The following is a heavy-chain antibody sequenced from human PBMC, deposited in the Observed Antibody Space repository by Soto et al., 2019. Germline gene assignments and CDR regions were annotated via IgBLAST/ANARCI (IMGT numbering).Heavy chain of an antibody. V-gene: IGHV3-23*01. CDR1: GFTFSHYA. Sequence: LRLSCAASGFTFSHYAMSWVRQAPGKGLEWVSSISGSGGSTYYATTVKGRFTISRDNSKNTLYLQMNALRAEDTAVYYCAKDKGSGSYAYYNYGMDVWGPGTTVTVSS. CDR3: AKDKGSGSYAYYNYGMDV. J-gene: IGHJ6*02. D-gene: IGHD3-22*01. CDR2: ISGSGGST.